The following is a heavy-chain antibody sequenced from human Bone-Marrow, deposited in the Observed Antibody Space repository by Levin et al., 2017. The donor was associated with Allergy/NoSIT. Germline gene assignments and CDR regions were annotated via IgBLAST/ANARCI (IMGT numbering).Heavy chain of an antibody. Sequence: PGGSLRLSCAASGFTFSMFPMSWVRQGPGKGLEWVSTIGGSGGITYYADSVKGRFRISRDNSKNTLYLQMNSLRAEDTALYYCAQDGPGVSAAGPYWGQGTLVTVSS. D-gene: IGHD6-13*01. J-gene: IGHJ4*02. CDR2: IGGSGGIT. V-gene: IGHV3-23*01. CDR3: AQDGPGVSAAGPY. CDR1: GFTFSMFP.